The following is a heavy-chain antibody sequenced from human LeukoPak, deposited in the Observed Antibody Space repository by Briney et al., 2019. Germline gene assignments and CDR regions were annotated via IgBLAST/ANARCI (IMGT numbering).Heavy chain of an antibody. CDR2: IWYDGSNK. CDR3: AYTTPIAAAGAYYYYYYMDA. D-gene: IGHD6-13*01. CDR1: GFTFSSYG. J-gene: IGHJ6*03. Sequence: GGSLRLSCAASGFTFSSYGMHWVRQAPGKGLEWVAFIWYDGSNKYYADSVKGRFTISRNNSKNTLYLQMNSLRAEDTAVYYCAYTTPIAAAGAYYYYYYMDAWGKGTTVTVSS. V-gene: IGHV3-30*02.